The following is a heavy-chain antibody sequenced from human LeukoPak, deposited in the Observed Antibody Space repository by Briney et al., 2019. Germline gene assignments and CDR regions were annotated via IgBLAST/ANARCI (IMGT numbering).Heavy chain of an antibody. CDR1: GGTFSSNA. J-gene: IGHJ6*03. CDR3: ARTYYDFWSGYMDV. CDR2: IIPIFGTA. Sequence: GSSVKVSCTASGGTFSSNAIGWVRQAPGQGLEWMGGIIPIFGTANYAQRFQGRVTITTDESTSTAYMELSSLRSEDTAVYYCARTYYDFWSGYMDVWGKGTTVTVSS. V-gene: IGHV1-69*05. D-gene: IGHD3-3*01.